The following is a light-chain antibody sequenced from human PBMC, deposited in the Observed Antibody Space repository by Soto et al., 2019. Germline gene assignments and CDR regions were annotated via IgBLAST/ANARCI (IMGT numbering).Light chain of an antibody. CDR3: HQRTNGIT. CDR2: DTS. CDR1: QTLTSN. Sequence: EIVLTQSPASLSSSPGEGATLSCRASQTLTSNLAWYQQKPGQPPRLLIHDTSNRAIGIPARFSGSGSGTVFTLTISSLEPEDFAVYYCHQRTNGITLGQGTRLEIK. V-gene: IGKV3-11*01. J-gene: IGKJ5*01.